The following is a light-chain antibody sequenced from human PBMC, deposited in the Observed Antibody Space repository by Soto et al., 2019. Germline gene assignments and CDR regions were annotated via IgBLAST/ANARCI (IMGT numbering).Light chain of an antibody. J-gene: IGKJ1*01. Sequence: DIQMTQSPSSLSASVGDRVTITCRASQDIRSDLAWYQQKPGKAPRRLVFAASSLQTGVPSRFSGDAYATDFTLIISSLQSEDFATYYCLQHNTFPWTFGRGTKVEI. CDR3: LQHNTFPWT. CDR2: AAS. CDR1: QDIRSD. V-gene: IGKV1-17*01.